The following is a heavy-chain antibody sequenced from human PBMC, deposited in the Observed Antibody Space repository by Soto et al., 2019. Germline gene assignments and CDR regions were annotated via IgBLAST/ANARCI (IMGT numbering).Heavy chain of an antibody. J-gene: IGHJ2*01. CDR1: GFTVSSNF. CDR2: IHNKGET. V-gene: IGHV3-53*01. Sequence: GSXRLSCSSCGFTVSSNFINCVRQAPGRGLECVWVIHNKGETYYKQSVKGRFTVSRDNSKNTVFLQMNSLRPEDTAVYFCAREGAREGASCGGYCYGWYLDFWGRGTLVTVSS. CDR3: AREGAREGASCGGYCYGWYLDF. D-gene: IGHD2-21*02.